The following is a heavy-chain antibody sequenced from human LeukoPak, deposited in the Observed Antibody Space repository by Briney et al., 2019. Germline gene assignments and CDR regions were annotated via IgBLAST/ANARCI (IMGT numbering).Heavy chain of an antibody. J-gene: IGHJ4*02. CDR3: ARHTSSDTV. V-gene: IGHV5-51*01. CDR1: GYSFNTYW. Sequence: ESLKIPCQGFGYSFNTYWIGWVRQMPGKGLEWMGIIYPGDSDTRYSPSFQGQVTISADKSINTAYLQWSSLRASDTAMYYCARHTSSDTVWGQGTLVTVSS. CDR2: IYPGDSDT. D-gene: IGHD3-10*01.